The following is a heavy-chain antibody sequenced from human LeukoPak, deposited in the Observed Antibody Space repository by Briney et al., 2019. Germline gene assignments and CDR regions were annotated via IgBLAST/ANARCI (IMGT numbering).Heavy chain of an antibody. Sequence: GGSLRLSCAASGFTFSSYWMHWVRQAPGMGLEWVSYVSDTGADTYYADSVKGRFTISRDNSKNTLYLQMNSLRAEDTAVYYCAKELHCSSTSCPFDYWGQGTLVTVSS. V-gene: IGHV3-23*01. CDR1: GFTFSSYW. D-gene: IGHD2-2*01. CDR3: AKELHCSSTSCPFDY. CDR2: VSDTGADT. J-gene: IGHJ4*02.